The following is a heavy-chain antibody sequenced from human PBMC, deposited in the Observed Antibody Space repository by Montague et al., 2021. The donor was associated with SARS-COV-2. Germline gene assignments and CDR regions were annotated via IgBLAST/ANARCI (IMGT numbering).Heavy chain of an antibody. CDR2: ISHSGST. V-gene: IGHV4-34*01. J-gene: IGHJ3*02. CDR1: GGSLSGYY. CDR3: ARFPTSYYYDSKAAPATPDAFDI. Sequence: SETLSLTCAVSGGSLSGYYWSWIRQPPGEGLEWIAEISHSGSTSYNPSLKSRVTISVDTSKNQFSLKLSSVTAADTAVYYRARFPTSYYYDSKAAPATPDAFDIWGQGTMVTVSS. D-gene: IGHD3-22*01.